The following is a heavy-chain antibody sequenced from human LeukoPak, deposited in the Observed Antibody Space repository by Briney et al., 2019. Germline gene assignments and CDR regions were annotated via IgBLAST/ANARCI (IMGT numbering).Heavy chain of an antibody. CDR1: GYTFTSYG. J-gene: IGHJ4*02. CDR3: ARAREGGRYSSSSRVFDY. Sequence: GASVKVSCKASGYTFTSYGISWVRQAPGQGLEWMGWISAYNGNTNYAQKLQGRVTMTTDTSTSTAYMELRSLRSDDTAVYYCARAREGGRYSSSSRVFDYWGQGTLVTVSS. D-gene: IGHD6-6*01. CDR2: ISAYNGNT. V-gene: IGHV1-18*01.